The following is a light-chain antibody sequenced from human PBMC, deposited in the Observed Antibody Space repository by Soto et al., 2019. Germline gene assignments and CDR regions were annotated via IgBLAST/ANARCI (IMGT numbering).Light chain of an antibody. CDR3: SSYTSSSTPVV. V-gene: IGLV2-14*01. CDR1: SSDVGGYNY. J-gene: IGLJ2*01. Sequence: QSALTQPASVSGSPGQSITISCTGTSSDVGGYNYVSWYQQHPGKAPKLMIYDVSNRPSGVSNRFSGSKSGNTASLTISGLQAEDEADYYGSSYTSSSTPVVSGGGTKLTVL. CDR2: DVS.